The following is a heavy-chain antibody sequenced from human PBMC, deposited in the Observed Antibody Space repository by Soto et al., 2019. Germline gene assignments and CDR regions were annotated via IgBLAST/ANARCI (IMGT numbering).Heavy chain of an antibody. Sequence: GGSLRLSCAASGFIFSAYAMSWVRQAPGKGLEWVSTISDTIGATDYADSVEGRFTISRDISRTTLYLEMNNLRAEDTAMYYCAKAQWLLGGDYFDSWGQGALVTVSS. V-gene: IGHV3-23*01. CDR2: ISDTIGAT. D-gene: IGHD6-19*01. CDR3: AKAQWLLGGDYFDS. CDR1: GFIFSAYA. J-gene: IGHJ4*02.